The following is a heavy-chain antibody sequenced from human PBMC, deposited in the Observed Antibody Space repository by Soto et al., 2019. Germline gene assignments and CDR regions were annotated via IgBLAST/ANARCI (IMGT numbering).Heavy chain of an antibody. J-gene: IGHJ4*02. Sequence: GSGPTLVNPTQTLTLTCTFSGFSLTTSGVGVGWTRQSPGKAPEWLALIYWDDDKRYSPSLKSRLTITKDTSKNQVVLTMANLDTADTATYYCAHRVLRTVFGLVTTTAIYFDFWGQGTPVTVSS. CDR3: AHRVLRTVFGLVTTTAIYFDF. CDR2: IYWDDDK. CDR1: GFSLTTSGVG. D-gene: IGHD3-3*01. V-gene: IGHV2-5*02.